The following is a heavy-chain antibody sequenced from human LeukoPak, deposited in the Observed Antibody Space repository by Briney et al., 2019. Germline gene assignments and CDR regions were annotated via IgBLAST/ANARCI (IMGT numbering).Heavy chain of an antibody. J-gene: IGHJ6*03. V-gene: IGHV4-4*07. Sequence: TSETLSLTRTVSGGSISSNYWSWIRQPAGKGLEWIGRIYSSGSTSYNPSLKSRATVSIDTSRNQFSLSLGSVTAADTAVYYCARDERRSGSRNYYYHMDVWGKGTTVTVSS. D-gene: IGHD3-10*01. CDR1: GGSISSNY. CDR3: ARDERRSGSRNYYYHMDV. CDR2: IYSSGST.